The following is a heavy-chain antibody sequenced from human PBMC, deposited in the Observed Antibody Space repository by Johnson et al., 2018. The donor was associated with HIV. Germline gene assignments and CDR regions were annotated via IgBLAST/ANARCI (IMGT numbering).Heavy chain of an antibody. Sequence: VQLVESGGGVVRPGGSLRLSCAASGFSFDDYGMNWVRQAPGKGLEWVSAITGSGGSTYYADSVKGRFTISRDNSKNTLYLQMNSLRAEDTAVYYCAKVHSSGWFFDIWGQGTMVTVSS. CDR1: GFSFDDYG. V-gene: IGHV3-23*04. CDR3: AKVHSSGWFFDI. D-gene: IGHD6-19*01. CDR2: ITGSGGST. J-gene: IGHJ3*02.